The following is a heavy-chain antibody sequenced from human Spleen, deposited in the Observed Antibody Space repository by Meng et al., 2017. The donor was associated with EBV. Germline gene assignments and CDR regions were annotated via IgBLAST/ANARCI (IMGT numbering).Heavy chain of an antibody. J-gene: IGHJ4*02. V-gene: IGHV4-61*01. CDR1: GDSVSSSYYY. Sequence: VHLQPSAPGRVKPSETLSLTCTVSGDSVSSSYYYWSWIRQPPGRRLEWIGDVYNTGRGTNYNPSLNGRVTISVDTSKNQFSLKLISVTAADAAVYYCAGTYSSGWDYYFHYWGQGTLVTVSS. CDR3: AGTYSSGWDYYFHY. CDR2: VYNTGRGT. D-gene: IGHD6-19*01.